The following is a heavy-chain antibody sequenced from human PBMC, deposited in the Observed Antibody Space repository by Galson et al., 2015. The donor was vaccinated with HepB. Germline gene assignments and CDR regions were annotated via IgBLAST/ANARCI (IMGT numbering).Heavy chain of an antibody. V-gene: IGHV3-64*01. Sequence: SLRLSCAASGFIFTNYAMHWVRQAPGKGLEWVSSINNNEDTTYYANSVKGRVIISRDNSKNTLFLQMGSLRPEDTAVYYCARDSSRGVIANLPDYWGQGTLVTVSS. CDR1: GFIFTNYA. J-gene: IGHJ4*02. CDR2: INNNEDTT. D-gene: IGHD3-16*02. CDR3: ARDSSRGVIANLPDY.